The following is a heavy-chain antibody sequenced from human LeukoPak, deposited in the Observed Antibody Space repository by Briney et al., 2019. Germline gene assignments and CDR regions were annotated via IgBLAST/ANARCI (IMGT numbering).Heavy chain of an antibody. CDR2: IFYSGST. D-gene: IGHD4-17*01. CDR1: GGSTSSSSYY. V-gene: IGHV4-39*01. Sequence: MSSETLSLTCTVSGGSTSSSSYYWGWIRQPPGKGLEWIGSIFYSGSTYYTPSLKSRVTISVGTSTNQFSLRLSSVTAADTAVYYCARRATVTSHYFDYWGQGNLVTVSS. CDR3: ARRATVTSHYFDY. J-gene: IGHJ4*02.